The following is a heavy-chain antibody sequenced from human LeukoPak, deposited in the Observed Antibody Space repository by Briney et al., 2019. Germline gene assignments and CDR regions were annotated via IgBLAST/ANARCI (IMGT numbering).Heavy chain of an antibody. V-gene: IGHV4-61*02. D-gene: IGHD2-8*02. Sequence: SQTLSLTCTVSGGSISSGSYYWSWIRQPAGKGLEWIGRIYTSGSTNYNPSLKSRVTISVDTSKNQFSLKLSSVTAADTAVYYCARECVGTGLPLLVDYYMDVWGKGTTVTVSS. J-gene: IGHJ6*03. CDR1: GGSISSGSYY. CDR2: IYTSGST. CDR3: ARECVGTGLPLLVDYYMDV.